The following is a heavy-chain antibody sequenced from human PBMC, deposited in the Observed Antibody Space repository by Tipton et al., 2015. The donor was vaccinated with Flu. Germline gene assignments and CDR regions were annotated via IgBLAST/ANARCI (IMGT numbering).Heavy chain of an antibody. CDR2: IDIHSRSI. CDR3: AKVIPELVSGLDY. CDR1: GFNLSSYE. J-gene: IGHJ4*02. V-gene: IGHV3-48*03. Sequence: SLRLSCSASGFNLSSYEMNWVRQAPGKGLEWVSKIDIHSRSIDYADSVRGRFTISRDSAKRSVYLQMNSLRAEDTAVYFCAKVIPELVSGLDYWGQGTLVTVSS. D-gene: IGHD1-7*01.